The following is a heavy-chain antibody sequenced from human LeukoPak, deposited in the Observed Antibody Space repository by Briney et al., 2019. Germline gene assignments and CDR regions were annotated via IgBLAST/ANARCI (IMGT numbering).Heavy chain of an antibody. Sequence: GESLKISCKGSGDSFNTYWIGWVRQMPGKGLECMGIIYPGDSEVRYSPSFQGQVTISADKSISTAYLQWSSLKASDSAMYYCARQVGHWLTHWGQGTLVTVSS. CDR3: ARQVGHWLTH. V-gene: IGHV5-51*01. CDR1: GDSFNTYW. CDR2: IYPGDSEV. D-gene: IGHD6-19*01. J-gene: IGHJ4*02.